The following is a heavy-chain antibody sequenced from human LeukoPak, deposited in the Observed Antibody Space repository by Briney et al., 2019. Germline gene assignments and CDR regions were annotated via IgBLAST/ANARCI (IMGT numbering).Heavy chain of an antibody. CDR1: GGTFSSYA. V-gene: IGHV1-69*05. D-gene: IGHD3-3*01. CDR2: IIPIFGTA. Sequence: ASVKVSCKASGGTFSSYAISWVRQAPGQGLEWMGGIIPIFGTANYAQKLQGRVTMTTDTSTSTAYMELRSLRSDDTAVYYCARDPAYYDFWSGRLNYFDYWGQGTLVTVSS. CDR3: ARDPAYYDFWSGRLNYFDY. J-gene: IGHJ4*02.